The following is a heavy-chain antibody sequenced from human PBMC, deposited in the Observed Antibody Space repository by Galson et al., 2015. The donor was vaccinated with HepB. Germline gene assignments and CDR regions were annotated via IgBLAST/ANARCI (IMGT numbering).Heavy chain of an antibody. V-gene: IGHV3-30*18. J-gene: IGHJ4*02. Sequence: SLRLSCAASGFTFSSYGMHWVRQAPGKGLEWVAVISYDGSNKYYADSVKGRFTISRDNSKNTLYRQMNSLRAEDTAVYYWAKEWGLLWIGVCAPLDYWGQGTLVTVSS. CDR3: AKEWGLLWIGVCAPLDY. D-gene: IGHD2/OR15-2a*01. CDR2: ISYDGSNK. CDR1: GFTFSSYG.